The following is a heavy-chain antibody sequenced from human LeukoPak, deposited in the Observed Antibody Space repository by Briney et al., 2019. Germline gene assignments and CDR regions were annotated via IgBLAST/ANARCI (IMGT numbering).Heavy chain of an antibody. CDR2: ISSSGSPM. Sequence: GGSLRLSCAASGFTFSSCSMNWVRQAPGKGLEWISYISSSGSPMYYADSVKGRFTISRDNAKNSLYLQMNSLRAEDTAVYYCARRPGEGWDFDYWGQGTLVTVSS. CDR1: GFTFSSCS. V-gene: IGHV3-48*04. J-gene: IGHJ4*02. D-gene: IGHD3-10*01. CDR3: ARRPGEGWDFDY.